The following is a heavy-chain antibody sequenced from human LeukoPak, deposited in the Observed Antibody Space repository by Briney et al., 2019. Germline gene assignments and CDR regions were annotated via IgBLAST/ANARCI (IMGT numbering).Heavy chain of an antibody. J-gene: IGHJ2*01. Sequence: PGGSLRLSCAASGFTVSSNYMSWVRQAPGKGLEWVSVIYSGGSTYYADSVKGRFTISRDNSKNTLYLQMNSLRAEDTAVYYCARRKNGSQSGSGRSSYWYFDLWGRGTLVTVSS. D-gene: IGHD3-10*01. CDR1: GFTVSSNY. CDR3: ARRKNGSQSGSGRSSYWYFDL. V-gene: IGHV3-53*01. CDR2: IYSGGST.